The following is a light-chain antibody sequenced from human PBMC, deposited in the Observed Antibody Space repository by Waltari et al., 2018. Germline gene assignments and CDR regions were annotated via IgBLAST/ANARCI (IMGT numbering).Light chain of an antibody. CDR2: DVN. V-gene: IGLV2-14*03. Sequence: QSALTQPASVSGSPGQSITLSCTGSSSDVGGDDSVSWYEDHPAQAPKVIIYDVNKRPSGVSDRFSGSKSGNTASLTISGLQAEDEATFYCSSQSTKNGVIFGGGTKVTVL. CDR3: SSQSTKNGVI. J-gene: IGLJ2*01. CDR1: SSDVGGDDS.